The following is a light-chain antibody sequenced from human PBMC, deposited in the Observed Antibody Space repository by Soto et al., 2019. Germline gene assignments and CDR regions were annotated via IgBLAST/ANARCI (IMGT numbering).Light chain of an antibody. J-gene: IGKJ1*01. CDR3: QQYNSYSQWK. Sequence: DIQMTQSPSTLSASVGDRVTITCRASQSISSWLAWYQQKPGKAPKLLIYDASSLESGVPSRFSGSGSGTEFTLTISSLQPDDFATYYCQQYNSYSQWKFGQGTKVEIK. CDR1: QSISSW. CDR2: DAS. V-gene: IGKV1-5*01.